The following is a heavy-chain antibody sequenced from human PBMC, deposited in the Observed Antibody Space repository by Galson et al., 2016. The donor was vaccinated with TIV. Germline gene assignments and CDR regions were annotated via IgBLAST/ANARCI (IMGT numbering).Heavy chain of an antibody. Sequence: SVKVSCKVSGGIFRSDAISWVRQAPGQGLEWMGRIIAIFGTANYAQKFQGRVTITADESTNTVYLELSSLTSEDTAVYYCARLPSYYGSGNHWFDPWGQGTPVTVSS. CDR1: GGIFRSDA. J-gene: IGHJ5*02. V-gene: IGHV1-69*13. D-gene: IGHD3-10*01. CDR3: ARLPSYYGSGNHWFDP. CDR2: IIAIFGTA.